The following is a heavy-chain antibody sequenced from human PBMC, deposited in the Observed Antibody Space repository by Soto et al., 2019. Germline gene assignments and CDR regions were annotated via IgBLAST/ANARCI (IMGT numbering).Heavy chain of an antibody. CDR1: GCTYRLYA. Sequence: GGGLRLSCEAAGCTYRLYAMHWVRPSPGKGLEWVAVISYDGSNKYYADSVKGRFTISRDNSKNTLYLQMNSLRAEDTAVYYCARDAYDYGGNPGPEDGMDVWGQGNTVTVSS. V-gene: IGHV3-30-3*01. J-gene: IGHJ6*02. CDR3: ARDAYDYGGNPGPEDGMDV. D-gene: IGHD4-17*01. CDR2: ISYDGSNK.